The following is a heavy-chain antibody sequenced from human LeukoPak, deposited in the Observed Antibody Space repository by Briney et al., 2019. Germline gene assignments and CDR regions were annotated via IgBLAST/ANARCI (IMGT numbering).Heavy chain of an antibody. CDR1: GFTFSSYG. CDR3: AKDPGRVGASPFDY. CDR2: IWYGGSNK. V-gene: IGHV3-33*03. Sequence: GGSPRLSCAASGFTFSSYGMHWVRQAPGKGLEWVAVIWYGGSNKYYADSVKGRFTISRDISKNTLYLQMNSLRAEDTAVYYCAKDPGRVGASPFDYWGQGTLVTVSS. J-gene: IGHJ4*02. D-gene: IGHD1-26*01.